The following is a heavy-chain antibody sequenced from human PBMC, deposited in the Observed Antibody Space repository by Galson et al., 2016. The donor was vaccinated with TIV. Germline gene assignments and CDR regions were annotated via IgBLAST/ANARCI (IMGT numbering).Heavy chain of an antibody. CDR3: ARDSGVFCRRASCFEWLDY. V-gene: IGHV3-30-3*01. CDR1: GFAFRNYP. J-gene: IGHJ4*02. CDR2: ISFDGNSE. Sequence: SLRLSCAASGFAFRNYPIHWVRQAPGKGLEWVALISFDGNSEYFADSTKGRFTISRDNSKNTLYLRMNSLRTEDTAVYFCARDSGVFCRRASCFEWLDYWGQGTLVTVSS. D-gene: IGHD3-3*01.